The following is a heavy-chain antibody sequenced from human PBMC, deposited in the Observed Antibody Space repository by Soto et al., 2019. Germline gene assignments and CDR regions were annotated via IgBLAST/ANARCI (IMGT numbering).Heavy chain of an antibody. CDR2: ISGSGGST. Sequence: GESLKISCAASGFTFSSYAMSWVRQAPGKGLEWVSVISGSGGSTYYADSVKGRFTISRDNSKNTLYLQMNSLRAEDTAVYYCAKRTVGWYFDLWGRGTLVTVSS. D-gene: IGHD4-17*01. CDR3: AKRTVGWYFDL. CDR1: GFTFSSYA. J-gene: IGHJ2*01. V-gene: IGHV3-23*01.